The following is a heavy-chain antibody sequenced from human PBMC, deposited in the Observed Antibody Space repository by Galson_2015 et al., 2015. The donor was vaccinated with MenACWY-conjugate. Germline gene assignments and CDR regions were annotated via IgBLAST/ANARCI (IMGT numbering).Heavy chain of an antibody. CDR2: IYHSGAT. CDR3: ARRATTCWFDP. CDR1: GASMSNYS. D-gene: IGHD4-17*01. J-gene: IGHJ5*02. V-gene: IGHV4-59*13. Sequence: ETLSLTCTVSGASMSNYSWTWIRQSPEQGLEWIGHIYHSGATNYNPFLQSRVIISADASKGQISLNLASVSAADTAVYYCARRATTCWFDPWGQGTQVTVSS.